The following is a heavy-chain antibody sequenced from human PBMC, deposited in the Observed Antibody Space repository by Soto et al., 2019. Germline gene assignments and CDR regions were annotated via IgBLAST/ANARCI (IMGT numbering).Heavy chain of an antibody. J-gene: IGHJ4*02. V-gene: IGHV3-7*04. Sequence: GGSLRLSCVGSGFTFSRNWMTWVRQAPGKGLEWVGNIRQDGSEKNYVDSVKGRFTISRDNAKNSLYLQVNSLRAEDTAVYYCARESVVARGASYFDYWGPGTLVTVSS. CDR1: GFTFSRNW. CDR2: IRQDGSEK. CDR3: ARESVVARGASYFDY. D-gene: IGHD2-2*01.